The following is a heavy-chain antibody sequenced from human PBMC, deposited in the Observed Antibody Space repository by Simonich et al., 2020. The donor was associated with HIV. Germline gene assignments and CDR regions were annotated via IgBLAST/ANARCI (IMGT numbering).Heavy chain of an antibody. D-gene: IGHD1-1*01. CDR2: VNHSGST. CDR3: ARETKGGTSPLAFDAFDI. V-gene: IGHV4-34*01. J-gene: IGHJ3*02. Sequence: QVQLQQWGAGLLKPSETLSLTCAVYGGSFINYYWSWIRQPPGKGLEWIGEVNHSGSTKYSVSLKSRVTISVDTSRNQFSLKLNSVTAADTAVYYCARETKGGTSPLAFDAFDIGGQGTMVTVSS. CDR1: GGSFINYY.